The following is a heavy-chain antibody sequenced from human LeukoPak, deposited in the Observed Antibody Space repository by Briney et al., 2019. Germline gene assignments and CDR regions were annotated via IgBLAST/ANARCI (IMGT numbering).Heavy chain of an antibody. Sequence: GGSLRLSCAASGFTFSRYVMSWVRQAPGKGLEWVAGIHGSGGSTFYADSVKGRFTISRDNSKNTLYLQMNSLRAEDTAVYYCAKVAAAAILNFFDYWGQGTLVTVSS. V-gene: IGHV3-23*01. D-gene: IGHD2-2*02. CDR2: IHGSGGST. CDR1: GFTFSRYV. J-gene: IGHJ4*02. CDR3: AKVAAAAILNFFDY.